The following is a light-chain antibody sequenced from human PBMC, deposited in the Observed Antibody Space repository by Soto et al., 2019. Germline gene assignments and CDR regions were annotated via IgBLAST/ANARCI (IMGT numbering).Light chain of an antibody. CDR2: DAS. Sequence: EIVMTQSPSTLSVAPGERATLSCRASQSVSSYLAWYQQKPSPAPRLLIYDASNRATGIPARFSGSGSGTDFTLTISSLEPEDFAVYYCQQRGNWPTFGQGTKVDIK. CDR3: QQRGNWPT. V-gene: IGKV3-11*01. CDR1: QSVSSY. J-gene: IGKJ1*01.